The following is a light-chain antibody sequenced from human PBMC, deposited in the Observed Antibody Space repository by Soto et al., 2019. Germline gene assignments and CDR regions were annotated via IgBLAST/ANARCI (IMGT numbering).Light chain of an antibody. V-gene: IGKV3-15*01. CDR1: QSISSN. J-gene: IGKJ4*01. CDR2: GAS. Sequence: EIVMTQSPATLSVSPGERATLSCRASQSISSNLAWYQQKPGQAPRLLIYGASTRASGIPARFSGSGSGTEFTLTISSLQSEDFAVYYCQQYTNWHTFGGGTKVEI. CDR3: QQYTNWHT.